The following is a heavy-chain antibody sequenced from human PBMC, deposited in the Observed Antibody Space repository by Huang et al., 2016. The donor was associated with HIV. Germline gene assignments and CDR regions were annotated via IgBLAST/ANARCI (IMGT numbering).Heavy chain of an antibody. CDR3: ARAKDTWDAYDI. V-gene: IGHV3-30-3*01. J-gene: IGHJ3*02. D-gene: IGHD5-18*01. CDR2: ISKDGSNT. CDR1: GFPFNNHA. Sequence: QVQLVESGGGVVQPGRSLRLSCAASGFPFNNHAMHWVRQAPGKGMDWVAVISKDGSNTYYADSVKGRFTISRDSSKSTLFLHMTSQRTEDTAVYYCARAKDTWDAYDIWGQGTMVIVSS.